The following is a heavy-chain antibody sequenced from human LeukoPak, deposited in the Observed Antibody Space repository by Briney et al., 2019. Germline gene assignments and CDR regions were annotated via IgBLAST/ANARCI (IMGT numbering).Heavy chain of an antibody. CDR2: IYWNDDK. J-gene: IGHJ3*02. CDR3: AHRQVGMATIGVYAFDI. D-gene: IGHD5-24*01. Sequence: SGPTLVNPTQALALTCSFSGFSLSTSGVGVGWIRQPPGKALEWLALIYWNDDKRYSPSLKSRLTIPKDNSKNQVVLTMTNMDPVDTATYYCAHRQVGMATIGVYAFDIWGQGTMVTVSS. CDR1: GFSLSTSGVG. V-gene: IGHV2-5*01.